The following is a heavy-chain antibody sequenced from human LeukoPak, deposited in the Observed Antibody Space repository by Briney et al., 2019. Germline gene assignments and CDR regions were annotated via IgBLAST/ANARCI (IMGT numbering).Heavy chain of an antibody. D-gene: IGHD2-15*01. Sequence: SETLSLTCTVSGGSISSYYWSWIRQPPGKGLEWIGDIYYSGSTNYNPSLKSRVTISVDTSKNQFSLKLSSVTAADTAVYYCARPHGYCSGGSCPPGYWYFDLWGRGTLVTVSS. J-gene: IGHJ2*01. CDR3: ARPHGYCSGGSCPPGYWYFDL. CDR1: GGSISSYY. CDR2: IYYSGST. V-gene: IGHV4-59*01.